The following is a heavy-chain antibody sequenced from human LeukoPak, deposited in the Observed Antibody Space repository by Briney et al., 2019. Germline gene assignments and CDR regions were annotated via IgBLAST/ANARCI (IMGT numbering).Heavy chain of an antibody. D-gene: IGHD2-15*01. V-gene: IGHV3-7*01. CDR2: IKQDGSEK. J-gene: IGHJ3*02. CDR3: ARHRSGGSQDDAFDI. CDR1: EFTFSTYW. Sequence: HAGGSLRLSCAASEFTFSTYWMSWVRQAPGKGLEWVVDIKQDGSEKYYVDSVKGRFTISRQNAKNSLFLQMNSLRAEDTAVYYCARHRSGGSQDDAFDIWGQGTMVTVSS.